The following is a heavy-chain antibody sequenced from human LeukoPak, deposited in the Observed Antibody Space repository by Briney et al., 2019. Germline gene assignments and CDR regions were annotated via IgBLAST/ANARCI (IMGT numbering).Heavy chain of an antibody. CDR2: FSGSGGST. D-gene: IGHD2-8*02. V-gene: IGHV3-23*01. Sequence: GGSLRLSCAVSGFTFRSYAMSWVRQAPGKGLEWVSIFSGSGGSTYYADSVKGRFTISRDNSKNTLYLQMNSLRAEDTAVYYCASGGAGGSFVIWGQGTMVTVSS. CDR1: GFTFRSYA. J-gene: IGHJ3*02. CDR3: ASGGAGGSFVI.